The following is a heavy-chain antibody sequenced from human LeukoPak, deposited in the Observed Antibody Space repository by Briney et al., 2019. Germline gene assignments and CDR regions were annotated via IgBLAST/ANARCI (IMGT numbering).Heavy chain of an antibody. CDR2: ISSSGSTI. CDR3: ARVRSYPYYGMDV. J-gene: IGHJ6*02. CDR1: GFTFSSYE. V-gene: IGHV3-48*03. Sequence: GGSLRLSCAASGFTFSSYEMNWVRQAPGKGLEWVSYISSSGSTIYYADSVKGRFPISRDNAKNSLYLQMNSLRAEDTAVYYCARVRSYPYYGMDVWGQGTTVTVS.